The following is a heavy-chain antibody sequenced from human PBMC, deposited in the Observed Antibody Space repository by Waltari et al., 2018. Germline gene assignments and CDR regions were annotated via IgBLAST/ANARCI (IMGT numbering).Heavy chain of an antibody. CDR2: INPNSGGT. D-gene: IGHD7-27*01. J-gene: IGHJ6*03. CDR1: GYTFTGYY. CDR3: ARDRNWGSYYYYYYYMDV. V-gene: IGHV1-2*02. Sequence: QVQLVQSGAEVKKPGASVKVSCKASGYTFTGYYMHWVRQAPGQGLEWMGWINPNSGGTNYAQKFQGRVTMTRDTSISTAYMELSRLRSDDTAVYYCARDRNWGSYYYYYYYMDVWGKGTTVTVSS.